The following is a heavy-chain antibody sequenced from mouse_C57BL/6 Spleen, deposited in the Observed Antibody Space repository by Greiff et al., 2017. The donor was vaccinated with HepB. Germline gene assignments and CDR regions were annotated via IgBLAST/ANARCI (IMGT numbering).Heavy chain of an antibody. CDR3: ASIDYDYDEGY. CDR1: GYTFTSYW. V-gene: IGHV1-64*01. D-gene: IGHD2-4*01. Sequence: QVQLQQPGAELVKPGASVKLSCKASGYTFTSYWMHWVKQRPGQGLEWIGMIHPNSGSTNYNEKFKSKATLTVDKSSSTAYMQLSSLTSEDSAVYYCASIDYDYDEGYWGQGTTLTVSS. CDR2: IHPNSGST. J-gene: IGHJ2*01.